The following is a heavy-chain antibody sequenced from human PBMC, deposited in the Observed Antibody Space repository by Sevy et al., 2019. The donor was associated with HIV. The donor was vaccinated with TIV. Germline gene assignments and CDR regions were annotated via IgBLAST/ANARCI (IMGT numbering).Heavy chain of an antibody. D-gene: IGHD3-9*01. J-gene: IGHJ4*02. CDR2: IYSGGST. CDR3: ARVGRYFDWLLLDY. Sequence: GGSLRLSCAASGFTVSSNYMSWVRQAPGKGLEWVSVIYSGGSTYYADSVKGRFTISRDNSKNTLYLQMNSLRAEDTAVYYCARVGRYFDWLLLDYWGQGILVTVSS. CDR1: GFTVSSNY. V-gene: IGHV3-53*01.